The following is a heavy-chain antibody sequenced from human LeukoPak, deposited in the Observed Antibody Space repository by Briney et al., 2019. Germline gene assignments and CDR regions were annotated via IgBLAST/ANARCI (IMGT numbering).Heavy chain of an antibody. Sequence: GGSPRRSCAASGFTVSSNYMSWVRQAPGKGLEWVSVIYSGVSTYYADSVKGRFTISRDNSKNTLYLQMNSLRAEDTALYYCARDRRYYDSSGYYFHWYFDLWGRGTLVTVSS. CDR1: GFTVSSNY. D-gene: IGHD3-22*01. V-gene: IGHV3-53*01. J-gene: IGHJ2*01. CDR3: ARDRRYYDSSGYYFHWYFDL. CDR2: IYSGVST.